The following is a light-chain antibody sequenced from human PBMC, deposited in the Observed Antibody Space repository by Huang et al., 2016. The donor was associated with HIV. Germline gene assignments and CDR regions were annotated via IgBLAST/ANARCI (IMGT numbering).Light chain of an antibody. CDR1: QDISNY. V-gene: IGKV1-33*01. CDR2: EAS. J-gene: IGKJ2*01. CDR3: QQYDNLPYT. Sequence: DIQMTQSPSSLSASVGDRVTITCQASQDISNYLNWYQQKPGKAPKLLIYEASNLETGVPASFSGSGSGTDFTFTISSLQPEDIATYYCQQYDNLPYTFGQGTKLEIK.